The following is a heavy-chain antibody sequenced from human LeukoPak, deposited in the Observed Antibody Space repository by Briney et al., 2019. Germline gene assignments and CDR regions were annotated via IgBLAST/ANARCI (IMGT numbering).Heavy chain of an antibody. J-gene: IGHJ4*02. CDR1: GYTLTELS. CDR2: FDPEDGET. Sequence: ASVKVSCKVSGYTLTELSMHWVRQAPGKGLEWMGGFDPEDGETIYAQKFQGRVTMTEDTSTDTAYMELSSLRSEDTAVYYCATEHLVGAQLRFDYWGQGTLVTVSS. V-gene: IGHV1-24*01. D-gene: IGHD1-26*01. CDR3: ATEHLVGAQLRFDY.